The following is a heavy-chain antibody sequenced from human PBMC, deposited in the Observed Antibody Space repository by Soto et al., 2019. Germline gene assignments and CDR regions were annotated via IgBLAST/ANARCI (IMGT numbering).Heavy chain of an antibody. CDR3: AREGSRIVRATTVDY. CDR2: IYYSGST. D-gene: IGHD1-26*01. CDR1: GGSISSGGYY. V-gene: IGHV4-31*03. Sequence: SGTLSLTCTVSGGSISSGGYYWSWIRQHPGKGLEWIGYIYYSGSTYYNPSLKSRVTISVDTSKNQFSLKLSSVTAADTAVYYCAREGSRIVRATTVDYWGQGTLVTVSS. J-gene: IGHJ4*02.